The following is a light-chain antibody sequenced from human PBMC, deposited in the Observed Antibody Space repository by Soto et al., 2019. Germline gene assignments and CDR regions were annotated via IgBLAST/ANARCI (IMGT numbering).Light chain of an antibody. Sequence: SYELTQPPSVSVSPGQTASITCSGDKLGDKYACWYQQKPGQSPVLVIYQDSKRPSGIPERFSGSNSGNTATLTICGTQAMDEADYYCQAWDSSPAVFGGGTKLTVL. CDR1: KLGDKY. J-gene: IGLJ2*01. CDR3: QAWDSSPAV. CDR2: QDS. V-gene: IGLV3-1*01.